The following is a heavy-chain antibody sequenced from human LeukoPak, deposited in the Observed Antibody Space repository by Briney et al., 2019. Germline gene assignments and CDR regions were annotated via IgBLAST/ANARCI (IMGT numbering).Heavy chain of an antibody. V-gene: IGHV3-66*01. CDR1: GFTVSTYY. CDR2: IYSGGST. CDR3: VAYYDILTGYKY. Sequence: PGGSLRLSCAVSGFTVSTYYISWVRQVPGKGLEWVSVIYSGGSTYYADSVKGRFTISRDNSKNTLYLQMNSLRAEDTAVYYCVAYYDILTGYKYWGQGTLVTVSS. J-gene: IGHJ4*02. D-gene: IGHD3-9*01.